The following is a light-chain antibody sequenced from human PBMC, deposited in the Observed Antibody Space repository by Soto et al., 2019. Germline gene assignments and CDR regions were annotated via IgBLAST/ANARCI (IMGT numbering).Light chain of an antibody. J-gene: IGLJ2*01. CDR3: SSYTSKISLI. Sequence: QSVLTQPASVSGSPGQSITISCAGTMRDVGAYNLVSWYQQHPGRAPRLIIYEVRNRPSGISFRFSGSKSGNTASLTISGLQAEDEADYYCSSYTSKISLIFGGGTK. CDR1: MRDVGAYNL. CDR2: EVR. V-gene: IGLV2-14*01.